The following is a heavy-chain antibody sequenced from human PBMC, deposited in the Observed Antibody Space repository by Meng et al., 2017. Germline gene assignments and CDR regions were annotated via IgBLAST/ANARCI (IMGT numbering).Heavy chain of an antibody. V-gene: IGHV3-30*16. Sequence: QVQVVESGGVVVPPGRSLTLSCAASGFIFSNYEMHWVRQAPGKGLEWVACITKDGSRKYYLGSVRGRFTISRDNSKNTLYLEMNSLRSEDTALYYCARDFDYWGQGTLVTVSS. CDR2: ITKDGSRK. J-gene: IGHJ4*02. CDR3: ARDFDY. CDR1: GFIFSNYE.